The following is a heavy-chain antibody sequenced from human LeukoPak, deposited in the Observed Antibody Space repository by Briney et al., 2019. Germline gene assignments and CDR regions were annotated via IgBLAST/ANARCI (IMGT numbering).Heavy chain of an antibody. D-gene: IGHD2-15*01. CDR3: ARRTGYCSGGSCYGWFDR. V-gene: IGHV4-59*02. CDR2: IYYSGST. CDR1: VGSVSSYY. Sequence: SETLSLTCTVSVGSVSSYYWSWIRQPPGKGLEWIGYIYYSGSTNYNPSLKSRVTISEDASKSQFSLKLSSVTAADTAVYYCARRTGYCSGGSCYGWFDRWGQGTLVTVSS. J-gene: IGHJ5*02.